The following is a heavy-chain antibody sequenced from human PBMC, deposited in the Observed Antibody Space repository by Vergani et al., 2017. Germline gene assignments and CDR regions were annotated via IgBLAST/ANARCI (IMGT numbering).Heavy chain of an antibody. Sequence: EVQLLESGGGLVQPGGSLRLSCEASGFSFPGYAMSWVRQAPGKGLEWVSSVSGSSATPYYADSVKGRFIISRDNSKNTLHLQMNSLRADDTAVYYCTKGSRGYTGYFFDYWGQGTRPPSPQ. CDR1: GFSFPGYA. CDR3: TKGSRGYTGYFFDY. J-gene: IGHJ4*02. V-gene: IGHV3-23*01. D-gene: IGHD5-12*01. CDR2: VSGSSATP.